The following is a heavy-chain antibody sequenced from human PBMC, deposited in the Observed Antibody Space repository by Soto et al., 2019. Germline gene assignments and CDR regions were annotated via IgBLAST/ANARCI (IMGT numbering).Heavy chain of an antibody. CDR2: IIPILGIA. CDR3: ARDDGLAYCGGDCYS. J-gene: IGHJ4*02. D-gene: IGHD2-21*02. Sequence: QVQLVQSGAEVKKPGSSVKVSCKASGGTFSSYTISWVRQAPGQGLEWMGRIIPILGIANYAQKFHGRVTITADKSTSTAYMELSSLRSEDTAVYYCARDDGLAYCGGDCYSWGQGTLVNVSS. CDR1: GGTFSSYT. V-gene: IGHV1-69*02.